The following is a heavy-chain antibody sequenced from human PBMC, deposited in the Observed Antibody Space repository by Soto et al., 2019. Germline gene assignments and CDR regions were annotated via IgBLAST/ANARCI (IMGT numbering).Heavy chain of an antibody. CDR3: AKVLMKWLVVGHDGFDL. V-gene: IGHV3-23*01. D-gene: IGHD6-19*01. CDR1: GFTFTTYG. CDR2: ISASGDST. Sequence: EVQLLESGGGLVQPGGPLRLSCVASGFTFTTYGMNWVLQAPGKGLEWVSGISASGDSTFNADSVKGRFTISRDNSKNPLYLQMISLRAEDTAVYYCAKVLMKWLVVGHDGFDLWGQGTMVTVSS. J-gene: IGHJ3*01.